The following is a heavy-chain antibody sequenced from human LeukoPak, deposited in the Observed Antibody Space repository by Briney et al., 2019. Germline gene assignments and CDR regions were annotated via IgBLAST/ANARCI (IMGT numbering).Heavy chain of an antibody. D-gene: IGHD3-9*01. CDR2: INHSGST. CDR1: GGSFSGYY. V-gene: IGHV4-34*01. Sequence: SETLSLNCAVYGGSFSGYYWSWIRQPPGKGLEWIGEINHSGSTNYNPSLKSRVTISVDTSKNQFSLKLSSVTAADTAVYYCARGNFDWLDMGYYYYYYGMDAWGQGTTVTVSS. CDR3: ARGNFDWLDMGYYYYYYGMDA. J-gene: IGHJ6*02.